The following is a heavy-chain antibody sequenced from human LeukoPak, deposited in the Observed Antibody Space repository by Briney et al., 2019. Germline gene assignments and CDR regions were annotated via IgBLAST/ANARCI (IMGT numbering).Heavy chain of an antibody. CDR3: ARHPGYYYYYMDV. V-gene: IGHV4-39*01. Sequence: SSETLSLTCTVSGDSTSRSGYYWGWIRQPPGKGLEWIGSMYHSGSTYYNPSLKSRVTISVDTSKNQFSLKLSSVTAADTAVYYCARHPGYYYYYMDVWGKGTTVTISS. CDR1: GDSTSRSGYY. CDR2: MYHSGST. J-gene: IGHJ6*03.